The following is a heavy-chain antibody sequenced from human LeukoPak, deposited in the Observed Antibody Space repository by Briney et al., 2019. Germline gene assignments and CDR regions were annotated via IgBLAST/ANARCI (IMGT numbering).Heavy chain of an antibody. Sequence: GGSLRLSCAASGFTFSRYNMNWVRQAPGKGLEWVSSISSSSSYIYYADSVKGRFTISRDNAKNSLYLQMNSLRAEDTAVYYCARARSRLYYFDYWGQGKLVTVSS. D-gene: IGHD5-12*01. CDR1: GFTFSRYN. CDR3: ARARSRLYYFDY. V-gene: IGHV3-21*04. CDR2: ISSSSSYI. J-gene: IGHJ4*02.